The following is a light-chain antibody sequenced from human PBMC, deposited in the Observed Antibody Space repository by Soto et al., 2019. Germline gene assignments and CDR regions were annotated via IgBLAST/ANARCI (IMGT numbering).Light chain of an antibody. CDR3: RQYYDWPLT. Sequence: EIVMTQSPVTMSVSPGEEATLSCRASQSIGRSLAWYQETSGQAPRLLIYGASARTTGIPARFIGTGSGTDFTLIISSLQSEDFAVYSCRQYYDWPLTFGGGTKV. V-gene: IGKV3-15*01. CDR1: QSIGRS. CDR2: GAS. J-gene: IGKJ4*01.